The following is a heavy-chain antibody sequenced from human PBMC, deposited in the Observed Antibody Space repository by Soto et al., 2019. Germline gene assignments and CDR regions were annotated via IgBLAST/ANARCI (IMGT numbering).Heavy chain of an antibody. CDR1: GGSISSSSYY. Sequence: SETLSLTCTVSGGSISSSSYYWGWIRQPPGKGLEWIGYIYYSGSTYYNPSLKSRVTISVDTSKNQFSLKLSSVTAADTAVYYCARVSGSYYYGMDVWGQGTTVTVSS. D-gene: IGHD1-26*01. CDR2: IYYSGST. V-gene: IGHV4-30-4*08. J-gene: IGHJ6*02. CDR3: ARVSGSYYYGMDV.